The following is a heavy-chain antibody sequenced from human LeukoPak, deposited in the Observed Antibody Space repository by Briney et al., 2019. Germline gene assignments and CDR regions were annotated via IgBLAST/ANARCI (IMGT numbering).Heavy chain of an antibody. CDR2: ISGSGGST. J-gene: IGHJ4*02. Sequence: GGSLRLSCAASVYTFSSYAMSCVRQAPGKGLEWVSAISGSGGSTYYADSVKGRFTISRDNSKNTLYLQMNSLRAEETAVYDCAKDKEGERWLHRGPFDYWGQGTLVTVSS. V-gene: IGHV3-23*01. D-gene: IGHD5-24*01. CDR3: AKDKEGERWLHRGPFDY. CDR1: VYTFSSYA.